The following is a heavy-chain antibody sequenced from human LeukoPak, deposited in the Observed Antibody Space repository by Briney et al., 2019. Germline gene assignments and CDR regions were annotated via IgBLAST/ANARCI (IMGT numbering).Heavy chain of an antibody. CDR3: AKEAGVLLSYYFDW. V-gene: IGHV3-43D*03. CDR1: GFTFDDYA. J-gene: IGHJ4*02. D-gene: IGHD6-19*01. Sequence: GGSLRLSCAASGFTFDDYAMHWVRQVPGKGLEWVSLINWAGNTTYYADSVKGRFTISRDNSKNSLYLQMNSLTTDDTALYYCAKEAGVLLSYYFDWWGQGTLVTVSS. CDR2: INWAGNTT.